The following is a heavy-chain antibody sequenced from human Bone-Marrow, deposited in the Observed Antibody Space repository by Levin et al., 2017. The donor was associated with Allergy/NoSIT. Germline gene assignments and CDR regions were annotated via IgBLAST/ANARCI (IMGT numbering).Heavy chain of an antibody. Sequence: GESLKISCAVSGFTVSNHYMSWIRQAPGKGLEWVSNIYSGGTTNYAGSVRGRYTISRDSSKNTLYLQMNSLRAEDTAVYYCARHSGSYYIGGDYWGQGTLVTVSS. D-gene: IGHD3-10*01. V-gene: IGHV3-66*02. CDR2: IYSGGTT. CDR3: ARHSGSYYIGGDY. J-gene: IGHJ4*02. CDR1: GFTVSNHY.